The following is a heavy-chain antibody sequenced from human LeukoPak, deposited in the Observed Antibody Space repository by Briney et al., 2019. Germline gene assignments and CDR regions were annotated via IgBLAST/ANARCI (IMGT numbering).Heavy chain of an antibody. CDR3: ARHVVAVGFDY. Sequence: GGSLRLSCAASGFTVSSNYMSWVRQAPGKGLEWVSIIYSDGSTYYADSVKGRFTISRDNAKNSLYLQMNSLRAEDTAVYYCARHVVAVGFDYWGQGTLVTVSS. V-gene: IGHV3-66*04. J-gene: IGHJ4*02. CDR1: GFTVSSNY. D-gene: IGHD3-22*01. CDR2: IYSDGST.